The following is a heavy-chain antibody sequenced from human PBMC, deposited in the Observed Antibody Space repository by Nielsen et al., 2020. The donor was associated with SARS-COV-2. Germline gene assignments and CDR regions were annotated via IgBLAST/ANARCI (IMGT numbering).Heavy chain of an antibody. CDR3: AREGDSRSY. V-gene: IGHV4-59*01. J-gene: IGHJ4*02. CDR1: GGSISSYY. CDR2: IYYSGST. Sequence: LRLSCTVSGGSISSYYWSWIRQPPGKGLEWIGYIYYSGSTNYNPSLKSRVTISVDTSKNQFSLKLSSVTAADTAVYYCAREGDSRSYWGQGTLVTVSS. D-gene: IGHD3-22*01.